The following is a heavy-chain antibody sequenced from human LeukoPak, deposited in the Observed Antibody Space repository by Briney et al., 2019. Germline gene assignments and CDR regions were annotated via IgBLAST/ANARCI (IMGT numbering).Heavy chain of an antibody. Sequence: SETLSLTCAVYGGSFSGYYWSWIRQPPGKGLEWIGEINHSGSTNYNPSLKSRVTISVDTSKNQFSLKLSSVTAADTAVYYCARDQGHTSPQGVIDHWGQGTLVTVSS. J-gene: IGHJ4*02. V-gene: IGHV4-34*01. CDR3: ARDQGHTSPQGVIDH. CDR2: INHSGST. D-gene: IGHD2-2*01. CDR1: GGSFSGYY.